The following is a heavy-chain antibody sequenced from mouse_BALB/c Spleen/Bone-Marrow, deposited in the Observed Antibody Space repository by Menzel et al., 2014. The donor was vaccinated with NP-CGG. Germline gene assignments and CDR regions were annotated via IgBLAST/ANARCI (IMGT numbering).Heavy chain of an antibody. J-gene: IGHJ4*01. D-gene: IGHD2-2*01. Sequence: VQLQQSGAELVRPGSSVKISCKASGYAFSSYWMSWVKQRPGQGLEWIGQIYPGDGDTNYNGKFKGKATLTADKSSGTAYMQLSSLTSEDSAVYFCARWLPAMDYWGQGTSVTVSS. V-gene: IGHV1-80*01. CDR1: GYAFSSYW. CDR2: IYPGDGDT. CDR3: ARWLPAMDY.